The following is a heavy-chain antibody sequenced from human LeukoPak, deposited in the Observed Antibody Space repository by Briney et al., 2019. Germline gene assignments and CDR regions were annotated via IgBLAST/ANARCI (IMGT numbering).Heavy chain of an antibody. CDR3: ARRRYYYDSSGIRPYYFDY. V-gene: IGHV5-51*01. J-gene: IGHJ4*02. CDR1: GYSFTSYW. CDR2: IYPGDSDT. D-gene: IGHD3-22*01. Sequence: GESLKISCKGSGYSFTSYWIGWVRQMPGKGLEWMGIIYPGDSDTRYSPSFQGQVTISADKSISTAYLQWSSLKASDTAMYYCARRRYYYDSSGIRPYYFDYWGQGILVTVSS.